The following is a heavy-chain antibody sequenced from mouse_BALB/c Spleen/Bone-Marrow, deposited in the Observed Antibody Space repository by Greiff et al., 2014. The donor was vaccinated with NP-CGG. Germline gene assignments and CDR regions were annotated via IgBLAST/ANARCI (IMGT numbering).Heavy chain of an antibody. CDR3: AREGGHYDAMDY. CDR1: GYTFTDYN. D-gene: IGHD1-2*01. CDR2: IYPYNGAT. J-gene: IGHJ4*01. V-gene: IGHV1S29*02. Sequence: VQLQQSGPELVNPGASIKISCKASGYTFTDYNIHWVKQSHGKSLAWIGYIYPYNGATGYNQKFNIKATLTVDKSSSTAYMELRSLTSEDSTVYYCAREGGHYDAMDYWGQGTSVTGSS.